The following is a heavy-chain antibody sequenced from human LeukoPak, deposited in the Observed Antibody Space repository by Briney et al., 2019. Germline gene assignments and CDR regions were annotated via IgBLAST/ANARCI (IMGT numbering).Heavy chain of an antibody. CDR1: GYIFITYG. Sequence: GASVKVSCKASGYIFITYGISWVRQAPGQGLEWMGWISGYKGNTNYAQKLQGRVTMTTDTSTSTAYMELRSLRSDDTAVYCCARDSKHSSGSREFDYWGQGTLVTVSS. J-gene: IGHJ4*02. D-gene: IGHD6-19*01. CDR2: ISGYKGNT. V-gene: IGHV1-18*01. CDR3: ARDSKHSSGSREFDY.